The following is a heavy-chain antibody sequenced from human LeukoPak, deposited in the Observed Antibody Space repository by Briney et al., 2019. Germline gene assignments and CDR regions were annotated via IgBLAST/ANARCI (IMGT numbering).Heavy chain of an antibody. V-gene: IGHV4-4*07. D-gene: IGHD6-13*01. CDR1: GGSISSYY. J-gene: IGHJ4*02. CDR3: ASSASIAAAFDY. CDR2: IYTSGNT. Sequence: SETLSLTCTVSGGSISSYYWSWVRQPAGKGLEWIGRIYTSGNTNYNPSLKSRVTISVDTSKNQFSLKLSSVTAADTAVYYCASSASIAAAFDYWGQGTLVPVSS.